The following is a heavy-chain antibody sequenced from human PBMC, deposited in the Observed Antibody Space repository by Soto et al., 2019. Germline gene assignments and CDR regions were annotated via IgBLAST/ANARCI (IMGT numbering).Heavy chain of an antibody. D-gene: IGHD6-19*01. J-gene: IGHJ4*02. V-gene: IGHV3-7*04. Sequence: EVQLVESGGGLVQPGGSLRLSCAASGFTFSNYWMSWVRQAPGKGLEWVANINVDGSATYYVDSVKGRFTISRDNAKNSLYLQMNILIAEDTGVDYCAGVAVRGQGTLVTVSS. CDR1: GFTFSNYW. CDR3: AGVAV. CDR2: INVDGSAT.